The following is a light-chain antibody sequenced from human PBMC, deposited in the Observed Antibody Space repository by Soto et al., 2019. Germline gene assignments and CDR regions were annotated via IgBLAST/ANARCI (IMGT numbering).Light chain of an antibody. CDR3: QQASRFPLT. CDR2: ATS. V-gene: IGKV1-12*01. Sequence: DIQMTQSPSSVSASIGDRVAITCRASQGIAGWLAWYQQKPGKAPKLLIYATSSLQSGVPSRFSGSGSGTEFTLTINTLQPEDFATYYCQQASRFPLTFGGGTKVEIK. J-gene: IGKJ4*01. CDR1: QGIAGW.